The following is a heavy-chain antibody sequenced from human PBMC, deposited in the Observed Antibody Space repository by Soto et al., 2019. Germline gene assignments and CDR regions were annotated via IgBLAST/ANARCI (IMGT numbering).Heavy chain of an antibody. CDR3: ARDRGTVTTSYVDY. CDR1: GGSISSGGYY. V-gene: IGHV4-31*03. Sequence: QVQLQESGPGLVKPSQTLSLTCTVSGGSISSGGYYWSWIRQHPGKVLEWIGYIYYSGSTYYNPSLKSRVTISVDTSKNQFSLKLSSVTAADTAVYYCARDRGTVTTSYVDYWGQGTLVTVSS. CDR2: IYYSGST. D-gene: IGHD4-17*01. J-gene: IGHJ4*02.